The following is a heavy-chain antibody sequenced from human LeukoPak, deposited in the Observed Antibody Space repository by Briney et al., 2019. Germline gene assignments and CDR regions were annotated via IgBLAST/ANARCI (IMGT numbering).Heavy chain of an antibody. D-gene: IGHD4-17*01. V-gene: IGHV3-23*01. J-gene: IGHJ4*02. CDR2: ISGISGSA. Sequence: GGSLRLSCAASGITFSSYGMGWVRQAPGKGLEWVSRISGISGSAYYADSVKGRFTISRDNSKNTLYLQMNSLRAEDTAVYSCARLATVTTFSPVVYWGQGTLVTVSS. CDR1: GITFSSYG. CDR3: ARLATVTTFSPVVY.